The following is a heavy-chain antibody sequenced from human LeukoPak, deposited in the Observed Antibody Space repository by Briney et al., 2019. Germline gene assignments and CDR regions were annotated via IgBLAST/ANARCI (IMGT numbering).Heavy chain of an antibody. CDR1: GYTFTRYY. CDR2: INPNSSGT. Sequence: ASVKVSCKASGYTFTRYYMHWVRQAPGQELEWMGWINPNSSGTNYAQKFQGRVTMTRDTSISTAYMELSRLRSDDTAVCYCASDNYYDSSGYYAWGQGTLVTVSS. D-gene: IGHD3-22*01. CDR3: ASDNYYDSSGYYA. J-gene: IGHJ5*02. V-gene: IGHV1-2*02.